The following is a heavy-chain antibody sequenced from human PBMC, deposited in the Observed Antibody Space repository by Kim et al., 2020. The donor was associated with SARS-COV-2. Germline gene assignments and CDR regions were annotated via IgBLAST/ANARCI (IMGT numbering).Heavy chain of an antibody. CDR3: ARGQLLLNPNWFDP. V-gene: IGHV4-39*01. D-gene: IGHD2-15*01. Sequence: ETLSLTCTVSGGSISSSSYYWGWIRQPPGKGLEWIGSIYYSGSTYYNPSLKSRVTISVDTSKNQFSLKLSSVTAADTAVYYCARGQLLLNPNWFDPWGQGTLVTVSS. CDR1: GGSISSSSYY. CDR2: IYYSGST. J-gene: IGHJ5*02.